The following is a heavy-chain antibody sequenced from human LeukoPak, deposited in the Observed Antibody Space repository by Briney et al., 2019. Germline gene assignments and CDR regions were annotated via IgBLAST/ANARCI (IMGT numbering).Heavy chain of an antibody. CDR1: GFTFSSYA. J-gene: IGHJ4*02. Sequence: GGSLRLSCAASGFTFSSYAMSWVRQAPGKGLEWVSAISGSGGSTYYADSVKGRFTISRDNSKNTLYLQMNSLRAEDTAVYYCAKDFAYYDILTGYYNDPDYWGQGTLVTVSS. CDR2: ISGSGGST. CDR3: AKDFAYYDILTGYYNDPDY. D-gene: IGHD3-9*01. V-gene: IGHV3-23*01.